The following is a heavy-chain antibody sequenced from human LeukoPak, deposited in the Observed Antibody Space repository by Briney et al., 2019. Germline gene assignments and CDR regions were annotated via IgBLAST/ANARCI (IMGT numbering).Heavy chain of an antibody. CDR2: IYYSGST. CDR1: GGSISSSIYY. J-gene: IGHJ5*02. D-gene: IGHD2-2*01. CDR3: ASHRRYCNSTSCYEGFDP. Sequence: SETLSLTCTVSGGSISSSIYYWGWIRQPPGKGLEWIGSIYYSGSTYYNPSLKSRVTISVDTSKNQFSLKLSSVTAADTAVYYCASHRRYCNSTSCYEGFDPWGQGTLVTVSS. V-gene: IGHV4-39*01.